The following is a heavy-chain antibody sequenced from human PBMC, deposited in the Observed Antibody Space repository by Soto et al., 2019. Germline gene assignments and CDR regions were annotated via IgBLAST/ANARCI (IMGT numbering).Heavy chain of an antibody. J-gene: IGHJ4*02. CDR3: ASGGSGWQPSPGY. CDR2: MNPNSANT. D-gene: IGHD6-19*01. Sequence: QVQLVQSGAEVKTPGASVKVSCKASGYTFTSYDINWVRQAAGQGLEWMGWMNPNSANTGYAQKFQGRVTMTRTTAITTAYMELRSLRSEDTAVSYCASGGSGWQPSPGYWGQGTLVTVSS. CDR1: GYTFTSYD. V-gene: IGHV1-8*01.